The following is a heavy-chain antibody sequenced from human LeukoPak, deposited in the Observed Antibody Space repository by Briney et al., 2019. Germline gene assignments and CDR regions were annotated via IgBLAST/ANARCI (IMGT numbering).Heavy chain of an antibody. J-gene: IGHJ4*02. D-gene: IGHD6-13*01. CDR2: ISGSGGST. V-gene: IGHV3-23*01. CDR3: AKGFTKTIAATDY. CDR1: GFTFSSYA. Sequence: GGSLRLSCAASGFTFSSYAMSWVRHAPGKGLEGVSAISGSGGSTYYADSVKVRFTISRDNSKNTLYLQMNSLRAEDTAVYYCAKGFTKTIAATDYWGQGTLVTVSS.